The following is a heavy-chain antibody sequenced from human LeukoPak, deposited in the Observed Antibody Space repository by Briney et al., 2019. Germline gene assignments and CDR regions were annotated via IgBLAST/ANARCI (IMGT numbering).Heavy chain of an antibody. CDR3: ARGDPENYYFYYMDV. Sequence: GGSLRLSCAASGFTFDDYGMSWVRQAPGKGLEWVANIKQDGSEKYYVDSVKGRFTISRDNAKNSLYLQMNSLRAEDTAVYYCARGDPENYYFYYMDVWGKGTTVTVSS. V-gene: IGHV3-7*01. J-gene: IGHJ6*03. CDR2: IKQDGSEK. D-gene: IGHD2-21*02. CDR1: GFTFDDYG.